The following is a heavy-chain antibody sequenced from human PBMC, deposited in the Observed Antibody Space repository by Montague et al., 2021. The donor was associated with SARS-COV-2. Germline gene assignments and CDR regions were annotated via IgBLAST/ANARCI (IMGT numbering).Heavy chain of an antibody. J-gene: IGHJ4*02. Sequence: SETLSLTCAVYGGSFSGYYWNWFRQPPGKGLEWIGEINHSGSTNYNPSLKSRVTMSVDTSKNQFSLKLSSVTAADTAVYYCARGARQGYGFRLGSFDSWGQGTLVTVSS. CDR1: GGSFSGYY. D-gene: IGHD3-10*01. CDR3: ARGARQGYGFRLGSFDS. CDR2: INHSGST. V-gene: IGHV4-34*01.